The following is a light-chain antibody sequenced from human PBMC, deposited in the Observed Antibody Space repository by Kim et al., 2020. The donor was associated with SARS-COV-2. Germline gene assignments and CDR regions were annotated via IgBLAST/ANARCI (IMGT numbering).Light chain of an antibody. V-gene: IGKV1-5*01. CDR2: DAS. CDR3: QQYDIPPFT. Sequence: GDRVTITCRASQTVNNWLAWYQQKPGKAPKVLVFDASSLESGVPSTFSGSGSGTEFTLTISSLQPDDFATYYCQQYDIPPFTFGQGTKPEI. J-gene: IGKJ2*01. CDR1: QTVNNW.